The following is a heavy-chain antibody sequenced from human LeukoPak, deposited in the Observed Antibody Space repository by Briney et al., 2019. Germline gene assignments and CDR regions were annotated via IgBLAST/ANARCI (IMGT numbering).Heavy chain of an antibody. CDR1: IDSFSNYH. CDR2: VNESGDT. V-gene: IGHV4-34*01. CDR3: ARVYYDFWSGYSKYYFDY. J-gene: IGHJ4*02. Sequence: PSETLSLTCAVYIDSFSNYHWNWIRQTPGKGMEWIGEVNESGDTNIRPSLRSRIILSVDTSKNQFSLKLSSVTAADTAVYYCARVYYDFWSGYSKYYFDYWGQGTLVTVSS. D-gene: IGHD3-3*01.